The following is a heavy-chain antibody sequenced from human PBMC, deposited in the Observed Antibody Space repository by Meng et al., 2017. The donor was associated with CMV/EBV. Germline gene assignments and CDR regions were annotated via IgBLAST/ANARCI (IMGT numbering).Heavy chain of an antibody. CDR3: AADGDFWSGYNWFDP. Sequence: SVKVSCKASGSTFTSSAVQWVRQARGQRLEWIGWIVVGSGNTNYAQKFQERVTITRDMSTSTAYMELSSLRSEDTAVYYCAADGDFWSGYNWFDPWGQGTLVTVSS. CDR2: IVVGSGNT. D-gene: IGHD3-3*01. J-gene: IGHJ5*02. V-gene: IGHV1-58*01. CDR1: GSTFTSSA.